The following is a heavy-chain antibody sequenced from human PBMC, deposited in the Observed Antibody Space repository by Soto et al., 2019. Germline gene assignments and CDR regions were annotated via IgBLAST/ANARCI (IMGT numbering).Heavy chain of an antibody. J-gene: IGHJ6*02. D-gene: IGHD6-6*01. V-gene: IGHV1-2*02. CDR1: GYTFTGYY. Sequence: GASVKVSCKASGYTFTGYYMHWVRQAPGQGLEWMGWINPNSGGTNYAQKFQGRVTMTRDTSISTAYMELSRLRSDDTAVYYCARANSSSSPFYYYYYGMDVWGQGTTVTVSS. CDR2: INPNSGGT. CDR3: ARANSSSSPFYYYYYGMDV.